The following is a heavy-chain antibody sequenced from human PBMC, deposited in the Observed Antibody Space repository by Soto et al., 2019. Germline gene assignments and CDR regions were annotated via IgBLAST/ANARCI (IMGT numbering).Heavy chain of an antibody. D-gene: IGHD2-8*01. J-gene: IGHJ5*02. V-gene: IGHV1-18*04. Sequence: ASVKVSCKASGYTFASYGISWVRQAPGQGLEWMGWISPYDGDTNFAQKFQGRITMTTDTFTNTVYMELRSLRSDDTAVFYCARDRGYCTNGVCTDYFDPCGQGTLVTVSS. CDR3: ARDRGYCTNGVCTDYFDP. CDR2: ISPYDGDT. CDR1: GYTFASYG.